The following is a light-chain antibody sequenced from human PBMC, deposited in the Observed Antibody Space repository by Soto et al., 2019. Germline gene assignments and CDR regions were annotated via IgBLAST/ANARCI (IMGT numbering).Light chain of an antibody. CDR3: QQYNNWPPWT. Sequence: ILRTQSPATLSVSPGERATLSCRASQSVSNNLAWYQQKPGQAPRLLIYDASTRATGIPARFSGSGSGTEFTLTISGLQSEDFAVYYCQQYNNWPPWTVGQGTKVEIK. CDR2: DAS. V-gene: IGKV3-15*01. CDR1: QSVSNN. J-gene: IGKJ1*01.